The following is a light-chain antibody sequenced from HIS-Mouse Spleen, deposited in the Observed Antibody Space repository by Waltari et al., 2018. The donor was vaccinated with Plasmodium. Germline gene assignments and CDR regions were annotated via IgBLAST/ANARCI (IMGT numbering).Light chain of an antibody. J-gene: IGLJ3*02. Sequence: SYELTQPPSVSVSPGQTARITCSGDALPKKYAYWYQQKSGQAPLLVIYEDSKRPPGIPERCSGSSSGTMATLTISGAQVEDEADYYCYSTDSSGNHRVFGGGTKLTVL. CDR3: YSTDSSGNHRV. CDR2: EDS. CDR1: ALPKKY. V-gene: IGLV3-10*01.